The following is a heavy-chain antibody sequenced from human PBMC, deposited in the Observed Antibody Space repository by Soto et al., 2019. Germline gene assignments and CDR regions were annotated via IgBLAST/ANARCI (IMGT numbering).Heavy chain of an antibody. D-gene: IGHD6-19*01. CDR1: GGSISSYY. Sequence: SETLSLTCTVSGGSISSYYWSWIRQPPGKGLEWIGYIYYSGSTNYNPSLKSRVTISVDTSKNQFSLKLSSVTAADTAVYYCARDQWRRAWFDPWGQGTLVTVSS. CDR3: ARDQWRRAWFDP. V-gene: IGHV4-59*01. J-gene: IGHJ5*02. CDR2: IYYSGST.